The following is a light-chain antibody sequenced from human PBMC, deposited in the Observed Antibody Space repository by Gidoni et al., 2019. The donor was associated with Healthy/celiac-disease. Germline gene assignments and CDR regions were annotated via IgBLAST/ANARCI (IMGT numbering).Light chain of an antibody. Sequence: QSALTQPASLSGSPGQSITISGTGTSSDGGGYNYVPWYQQHPGQPPKLMIYEVSNPPSGVSNRFSGSKSGKTPSLTVSGLQPEDEADYYCSSYTSSSTPRVFGGGTKLTVL. CDR3: SSYTSSSTPRV. CDR2: EVS. J-gene: IGLJ3*02. CDR1: SSDGGGYNY. V-gene: IGLV2-14*01.